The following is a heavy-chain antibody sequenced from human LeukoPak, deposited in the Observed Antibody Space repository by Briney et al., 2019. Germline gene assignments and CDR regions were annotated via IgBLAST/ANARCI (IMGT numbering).Heavy chain of an antibody. V-gene: IGHV4-34*01. D-gene: IGHD3-16*02. J-gene: IGHJ4*02. Sequence: KTSETLSLTCTLYGDSFNDYYWSWIRQPPGKGLEWIGEINHSGGTNYNPSLWSRLTISIDTSKHQFSLQVTSVTAADTGVYFCARVSDLMFSFGGVISFFDNWGQGALVTVSS. CDR1: GDSFNDYY. CDR2: INHSGGT. CDR3: ARVSDLMFSFGGVISFFDN.